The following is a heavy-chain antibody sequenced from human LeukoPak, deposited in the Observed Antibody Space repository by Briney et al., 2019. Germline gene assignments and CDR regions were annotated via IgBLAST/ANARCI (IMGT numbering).Heavy chain of an antibody. CDR2: INHSGST. CDR1: GGSFSGYY. Sequence: ASETLSLTCAVYGGSFSGYYWSWIRQPPGKGLEWIGEINHSGSTNYNPSLKSRVTISVDTSKNQFSLKLSSVTAADTAVYYCARLNYGSFNTRGCFDYWGRGTLVTVSS. D-gene: IGHD3-10*01. CDR3: ARLNYGSFNTRGCFDY. J-gene: IGHJ4*02. V-gene: IGHV4-34*01.